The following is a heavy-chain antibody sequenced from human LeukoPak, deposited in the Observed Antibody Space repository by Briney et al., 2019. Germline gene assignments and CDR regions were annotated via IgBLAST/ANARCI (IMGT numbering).Heavy chain of an antibody. V-gene: IGHV3-74*01. Sequence: GGSLRLSCAASGFTFSSYWMHWVRQAPGKGLVWVSRIDIDGSSTNYADSVKGRFTISRDNAKNTLYLQMNSLRAEDTAVYYCVRDGLRYYGMDVWGQGTTVTVSS. CDR3: VRDGLRYYGMDV. J-gene: IGHJ6*02. D-gene: IGHD1-14*01. CDR1: GFTFSSYW. CDR2: IDIDGSST.